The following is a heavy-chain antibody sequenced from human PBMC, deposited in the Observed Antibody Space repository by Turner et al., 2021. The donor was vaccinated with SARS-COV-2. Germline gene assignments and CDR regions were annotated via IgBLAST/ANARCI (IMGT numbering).Heavy chain of an antibody. Sequence: QLQLQESGSGLVKTSETLSLTCTVSGGSISSSSYYSGWIRQPPGKGLEWIGSIYYSGSTYYNPSLKSRVTISVDTSKNQFSLKLSSVTAADTAVYYCAPSPITMVRGVITFGWFDPWGQGTLVTVSS. CDR2: IYYSGST. D-gene: IGHD3-10*01. J-gene: IGHJ5*02. V-gene: IGHV4-39*01. CDR3: APSPITMVRGVITFGWFDP. CDR1: GGSISSSSYY.